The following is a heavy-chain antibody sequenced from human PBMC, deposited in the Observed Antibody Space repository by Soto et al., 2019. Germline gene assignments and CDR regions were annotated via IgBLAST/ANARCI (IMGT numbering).Heavy chain of an antibody. D-gene: IGHD1-1*01. V-gene: IGHV3-23*01. CDR2: ISRTGGNT. Sequence: EVQLSESGGGLVQPGGSLRLSCAASGFTFSSYAMNWVRQAPGKGLEWVSVISRTGGNTYYADSVKGRFTISRDNSKNTMYLQRNSLRAEYTAVYYCAKDPLYNWIDEVSYYYYMDVWGEGTTVSVSS. CDR3: AKDPLYNWIDEVSYYYYMDV. CDR1: GFTFSSYA. J-gene: IGHJ6*03.